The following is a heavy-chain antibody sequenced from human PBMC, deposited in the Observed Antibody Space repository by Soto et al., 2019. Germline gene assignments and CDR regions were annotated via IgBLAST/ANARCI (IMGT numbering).Heavy chain of an antibody. D-gene: IGHD3-22*01. CDR1: GGTFSSYT. CDR2: IIPILGIA. CDR3: ARSYYDSSVLGY. J-gene: IGHJ4*02. V-gene: IGHV1-69*02. Sequence: QVQLVQSGAEVKKPGSSVKVSCKASGGTFSSYTISWVRQAPGQGLEWMGRIIPILGIANYAQKFQGRVTITADKSTSTAYMELSSLRSEATAVYYCARSYYDSSVLGYWGQGTLVTVSS.